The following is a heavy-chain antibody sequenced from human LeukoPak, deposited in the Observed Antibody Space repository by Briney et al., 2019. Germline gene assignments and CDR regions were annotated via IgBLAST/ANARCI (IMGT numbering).Heavy chain of an antibody. D-gene: IGHD5-24*01. Sequence: GASVKVSCKASGYTFNTYGISWVRQAPGQGLEWMGWIGTENAYTIYAEKFQGRVTLTTDTSTTTVHMELRSLRSDDTAVYYCARDRERGFDYWGQGSLVTVPS. V-gene: IGHV1-18*01. CDR1: GYTFNTYG. CDR3: ARDRERGFDY. CDR2: IGTENAYT. J-gene: IGHJ4*02.